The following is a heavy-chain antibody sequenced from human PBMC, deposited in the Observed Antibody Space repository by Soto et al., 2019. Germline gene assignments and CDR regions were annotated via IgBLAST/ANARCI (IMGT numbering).Heavy chain of an antibody. CDR1: GFTFRNYV. CDR2: ISGSGAST. CDR3: SMKDFAVFDY. V-gene: IGHV3-23*01. J-gene: IGHJ4*02. Sequence: GGSLRLSCAASGFTFRNYVMNWVRQAPGKGLEWVSGISGSGASTYYADSVKGRFTISRDNSKNTLYLQMNSLRAEDTAVYYCSMKDFAVFDYWGQGTLVTVSS.